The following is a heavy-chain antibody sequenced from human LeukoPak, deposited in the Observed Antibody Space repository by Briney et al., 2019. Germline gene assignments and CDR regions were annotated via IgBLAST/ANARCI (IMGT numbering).Heavy chain of an antibody. Sequence: GGSLRLSCAASGFTFSSYAMSWVRQAPGKGLEWVSYISSIGTTIYYADSVKGRFAISRDNAKNSLYLQMNSLRAEDTAVYYCARGERGDYWGQGTLVTVSS. CDR3: ARGERGDY. D-gene: IGHD1-26*01. V-gene: IGHV3-48*03. CDR2: ISSIGTTI. CDR1: GFTFSSYA. J-gene: IGHJ4*02.